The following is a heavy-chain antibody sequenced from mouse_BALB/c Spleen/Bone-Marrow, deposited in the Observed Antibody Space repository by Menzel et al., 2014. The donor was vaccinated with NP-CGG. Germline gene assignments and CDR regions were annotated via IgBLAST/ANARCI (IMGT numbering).Heavy chain of an antibody. CDR1: GCTFSTYW. CDR2: ILPGSGTT. Sequence: QVQLQQPGAELMKPGASVKISCKATGCTFSTYWIEWVKQRPGHGLEWIGEILPGSGTTNYNEKFKGKATFTADTSSNTAYMQLSSLTSEDSAVYYCARLITTGGFAYWGQGTLVTVSA. CDR3: ARLITTGGFAY. D-gene: IGHD2-4*01. J-gene: IGHJ3*01. V-gene: IGHV1-9*01.